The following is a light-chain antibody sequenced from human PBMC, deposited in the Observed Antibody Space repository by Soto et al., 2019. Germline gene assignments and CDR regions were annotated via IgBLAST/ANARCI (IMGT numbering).Light chain of an antibody. CDR3: QHYGGMWT. J-gene: IGKJ1*01. Sequence: DIQMTQSPSTLSASVGDRVTSTSRASQSITNRLAWYQQKPGKAPKVLIYDASNLEYGVPSRFSGSGFGTEFILTISSLQPDDFATYWCQHYGGMWTFGQGTKVDIK. V-gene: IGKV1-5*01. CDR1: QSITNR. CDR2: DAS.